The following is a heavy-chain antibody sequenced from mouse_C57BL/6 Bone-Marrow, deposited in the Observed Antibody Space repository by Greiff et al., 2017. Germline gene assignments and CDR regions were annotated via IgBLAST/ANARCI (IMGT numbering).Heavy chain of an antibody. CDR3: TRALLWFFDY. V-gene: IGHV5-9-1*02. CDR2: ISSGGDYI. D-gene: IGHD1-1*02. J-gene: IGHJ2*01. CDR1: GFTFSSYA. Sequence: ASGEGLVKPGGSLKLSCAASGFTFSSYAMSWVRQTPEKRLEWVAYISSGGDYIYYADTVKGRFTISRDNARNTLYLQMSSLKSEDTAMYYCTRALLWFFDYWGQGTTLTVSS.